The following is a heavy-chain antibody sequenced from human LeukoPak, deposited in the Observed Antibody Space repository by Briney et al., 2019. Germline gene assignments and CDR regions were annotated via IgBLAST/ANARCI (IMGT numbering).Heavy chain of an antibody. V-gene: IGHV3-23*01. CDR1: GFTFSSYA. D-gene: IGHD2-2*02. CDR2: ISGSGGST. J-gene: IGHJ3*01. CDR3: ARAYPWDAFDF. Sequence: GGSLRLSCAASGFTFSSYAMSWVRQAPGKGLEWVSAISGSGGSTYYADSVKGRFTISRDSAKNTLFLQMNSLRAEDTAVYYCARAYPWDAFDFWGLGTMVTVSS.